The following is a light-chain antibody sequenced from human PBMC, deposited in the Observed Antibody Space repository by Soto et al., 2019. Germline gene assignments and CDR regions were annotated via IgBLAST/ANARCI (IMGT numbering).Light chain of an antibody. CDR1: QDISNY. CDR2: DAS. Sequence: DIQMTQSPSSLSASVGDRVTITGQASQDISNYLNWYQQKPGKAPKLMIYDASNLETRVPSRFSGSGSGTDFTFTISSLQPEDIATYYCRQYDNLPYTFGQGTKLEIK. CDR3: RQYDNLPYT. V-gene: IGKV1-33*01. J-gene: IGKJ2*01.